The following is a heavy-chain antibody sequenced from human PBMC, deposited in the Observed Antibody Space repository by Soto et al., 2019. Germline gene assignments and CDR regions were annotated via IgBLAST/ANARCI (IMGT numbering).Heavy chain of an antibody. V-gene: IGHV1-2*02. Sequence: ASVKVSCKASGYTFTAYYMHWVRQAPGQGLEWMGWINPKSGDTDFAQKFQGRVTMTRDTSISTAYMELSSLRSDDTAVYYCVSLYRSSGYYYDYWGQGNRVTVSS. CDR2: INPKSGDT. J-gene: IGHJ4*02. CDR1: GYTFTAYY. D-gene: IGHD3-22*01. CDR3: VSLYRSSGYYYDY.